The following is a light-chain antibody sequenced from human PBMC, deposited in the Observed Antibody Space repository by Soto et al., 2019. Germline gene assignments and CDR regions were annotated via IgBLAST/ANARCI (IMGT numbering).Light chain of an antibody. V-gene: IGKV3-20*01. CDR3: QQYGTSPMYT. CDR2: GAS. Sequence: EIVLTQSPGTLSLSPGERATLSCRASQSVSSSYLAWYQQKPGQAPRLLIHGASNRASGIPDRFSGSGSGTDFTLTISRLEPEDFAVYYCQQYGTSPMYTFGQGTKREIK. CDR1: QSVSSSY. J-gene: IGKJ2*01.